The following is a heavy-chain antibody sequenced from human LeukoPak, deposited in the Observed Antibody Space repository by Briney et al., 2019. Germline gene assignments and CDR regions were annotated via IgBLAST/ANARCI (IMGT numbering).Heavy chain of an antibody. CDR1: GFTFSGYS. J-gene: IGHJ4*02. CDR3: AREDPGRIAADC. Sequence: GGSLRLSFAASGFTFSGYSMNWVRQAPGKGLEWVSYISSRSDAIYYADSVKGRFTISRDNAKNSLFLQMNSLRAEDTAIYYCAREDPGRIAADCWGQGTLVTVSS. D-gene: IGHD2-15*01. CDR2: ISSRSDAI. V-gene: IGHV3-48*01.